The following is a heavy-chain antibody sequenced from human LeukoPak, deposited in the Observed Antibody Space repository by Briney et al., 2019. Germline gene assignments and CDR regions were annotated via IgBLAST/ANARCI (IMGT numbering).Heavy chain of an antibody. CDR2: VYYTGST. CDR1: GGSINNYY. Sequence: LETLSLTCTVSGGSINNYYWTWIRQPPGKGLECIGYVYYTGSTYYNPSLKSRVTISVDTSKNQFSLKLNSVTAADTAVYYCARDSSTVTTRHFDYCGQGTLVTVSS. CDR3: ARDSSTVTTRHFDY. V-gene: IGHV4-59*01. D-gene: IGHD4-17*01. J-gene: IGHJ4*02.